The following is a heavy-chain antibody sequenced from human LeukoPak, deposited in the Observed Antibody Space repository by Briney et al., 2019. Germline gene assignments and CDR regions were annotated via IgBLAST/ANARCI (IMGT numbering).Heavy chain of an antibody. CDR2: ISYDGSNQ. J-gene: IGHJ5*02. CDR3: AKVPLVTVTTSGSWFDP. Sequence: PGGSLRLSCAASGFTFSSYAMHWVRQAPGKGLEWVAVISYDGSNQYYADSVKGRFTISRDNSKNTLYLQMNSLRTEDTAVYYCAKVPLVTVTTSGSWFDPWGQGTLVTVSS. CDR1: GFTFSSYA. D-gene: IGHD4-17*01. V-gene: IGHV3-30*04.